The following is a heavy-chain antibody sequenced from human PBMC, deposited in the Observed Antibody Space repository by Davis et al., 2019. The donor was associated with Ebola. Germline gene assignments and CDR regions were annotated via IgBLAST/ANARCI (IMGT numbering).Heavy chain of an antibody. CDR1: GGSISSSSYY. Sequence: SETLSLTCTVSGGSISSSSYYWGWIRQPPGKGLEWIGSIYYSGSTYYNPSLKSRVTISVDTSKNQFSLKLSSLIAADTAVYYCARDHRYDYYYYGMDVWGQGTTVTVSS. CDR2: IYYSGST. V-gene: IGHV4-39*07. D-gene: IGHD3-16*02. CDR3: ARDHRYDYYYYGMDV. J-gene: IGHJ6*02.